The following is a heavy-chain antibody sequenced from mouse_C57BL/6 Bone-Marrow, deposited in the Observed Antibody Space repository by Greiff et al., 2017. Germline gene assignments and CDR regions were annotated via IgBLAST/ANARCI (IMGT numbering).Heavy chain of an antibody. Sequence: EVQLVESGGGLVKPGGSLKLSCAASGFTFSDYGMHWVRQAPEKGLEWVAYISSGSSTIYYADTVKGRFTISRDNAKNTLFLQMPSLRSEDTAMYYCASLYYYGSPYYYAMDYWGQGTSVTVSS. V-gene: IGHV5-17*01. CDR2: ISSGSSTI. CDR3: ASLYYYGSPYYYAMDY. J-gene: IGHJ4*01. CDR1: GFTFSDYG. D-gene: IGHD1-1*01.